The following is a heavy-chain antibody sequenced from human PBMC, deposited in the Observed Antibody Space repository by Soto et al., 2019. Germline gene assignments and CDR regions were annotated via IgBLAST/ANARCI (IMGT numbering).Heavy chain of an antibody. D-gene: IGHD1-20*01. CDR3: ATSQNGYNWNYFDH. CDR1: GVPISTDDYY. V-gene: IGHV4-30-4*01. J-gene: IGHJ4*02. CDR2: IYYSGST. Sequence: SETLSLTCTVSGVPISTDDYYWTWIRQPPGKGLEWIGYIYYSGSTYYNWSLKSRVTISIDRSKNQFSLKVSGVSAADTAVYYCATSQNGYNWNYFDHWGQGALVTVSS.